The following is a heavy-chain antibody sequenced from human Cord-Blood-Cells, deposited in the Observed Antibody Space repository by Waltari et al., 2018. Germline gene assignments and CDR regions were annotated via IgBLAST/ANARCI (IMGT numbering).Heavy chain of an antibody. V-gene: IGHV4-38-2*01. J-gene: IGHJ2*01. D-gene: IGHD5-12*01. CDR3: ARVYSGYESYWYFDL. CDR1: GYSISSGYY. Sequence: QVQLQESGPGLVKPSETLSLTCAVSGYSISSGYYWGWIRQPPGKGLEWIGSLYHRGSTYYNPSLKSRVTIEVDTSKNQVSLKLSSGTAADTAVYYCARVYSGYESYWYFDLWGRGTLVTVSS. CDR2: LYHRGST.